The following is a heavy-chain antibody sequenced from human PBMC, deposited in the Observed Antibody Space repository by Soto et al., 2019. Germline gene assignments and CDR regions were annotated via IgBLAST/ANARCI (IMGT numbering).Heavy chain of an antibody. J-gene: IGHJ4*02. CDR3: ANVYGGKDGDY. V-gene: IGHV1-69*02. CDR1: GGTFSSYT. D-gene: IGHD4-17*01. CDR2: IIPILGIA. Sequence: QVQLVQSGAEVKKPGSSVKVSCKASGGTFSSYTISWVRQAPGQGLEWMGRIIPILGIANYAQKFQGGVAITADNSTRTAYMEMRSLRSEDTAVHFCANVYGGKDGDYWGQGTLVTVSS.